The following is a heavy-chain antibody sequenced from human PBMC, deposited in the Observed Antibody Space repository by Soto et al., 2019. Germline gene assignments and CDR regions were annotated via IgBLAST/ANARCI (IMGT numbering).Heavy chain of an antibody. CDR1: GFTFDDYA. J-gene: IGHJ6*03. V-gene: IGHV3-9*01. CDR2: ISWNSGSI. D-gene: IGHD4-17*01. Sequence: EVQLVESGGGLVQPDRSLRLSCAASGFTFDDYAMHWVRQAPGKGLEWVSGISWNSGSIGYADSVKGRFTISRDNVKNSLYLQMNSLRAEDTALYYCAKDIGSTVPRGGDYYYYYYMDVWGKGTTVTVSS. CDR3: AKDIGSTVPRGGDYYYYYYMDV.